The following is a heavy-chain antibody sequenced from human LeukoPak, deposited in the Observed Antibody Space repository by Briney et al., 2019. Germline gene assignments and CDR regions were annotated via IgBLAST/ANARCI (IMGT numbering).Heavy chain of an antibody. V-gene: IGHV3-7*01. D-gene: IGHD2-2*01. J-gene: IGHJ4*02. CDR1: GFTFSRYW. CDR2: IKEDGSEK. Sequence: GGSLRLSCAASGFTFSRYWMNWVRQAPGQGLELVASIKEDGSEKSYVDSVKGRFTISRDNAKNSLYLQMNSLIAEDTAVYYCVSCGTTTCIIRFDHWGQGTLVTVSS. CDR3: VSCGTTTCIIRFDH.